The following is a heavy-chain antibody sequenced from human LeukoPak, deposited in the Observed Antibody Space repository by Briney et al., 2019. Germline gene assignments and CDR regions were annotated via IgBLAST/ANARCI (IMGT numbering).Heavy chain of an antibody. J-gene: IGHJ6*02. CDR3: ARDQIREYFYYYGVDV. D-gene: IGHD3-10*01. Sequence: PGGSLRISCAASGFTFSTYSMNWVRQAPGKGLEWVSYISSSSRTIYYADSVKGRFTISRDNAKNSLYLQMNSLRDEDTAVYYRARDQIREYFYYYGVDVWGQGTTVTVSS. V-gene: IGHV3-48*02. CDR2: ISSSSRTI. CDR1: GFTFSTYS.